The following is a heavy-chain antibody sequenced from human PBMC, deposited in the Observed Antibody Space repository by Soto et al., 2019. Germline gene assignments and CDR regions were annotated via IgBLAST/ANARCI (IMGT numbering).Heavy chain of an antibody. Sequence: PGGSLRLSCAASGFTFSSYAVSWVHQAPGKGLEWVAAISGGGGSTYYADSVKGRFTISRDNSKNTLYLQMNSLRAEDTAVYYCARELKTLYYYYYYGMDVWGQGTTVTVSS. V-gene: IGHV3-23*01. CDR3: ARELKTLYYYYYYGMDV. CDR1: GFTFSSYA. J-gene: IGHJ6*02. CDR2: ISGGGGST.